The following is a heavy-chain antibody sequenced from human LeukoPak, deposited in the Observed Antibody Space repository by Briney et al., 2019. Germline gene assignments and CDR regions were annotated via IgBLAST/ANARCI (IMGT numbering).Heavy chain of an antibody. CDR3: EGVDYGDYYYYYMDV. V-gene: IGHV4-39*01. Sequence: SETLSLTCIVSGGSISSSSYYWGWIRQPPGRGLEWIGNIYYSGSTYYNPSLKSRVTISVDTSKNHFSLKLSSVTAADTAVYYREGVDYGDYYYYYMDVWGKGTTVTVSS. CDR1: GGSISSSSYY. D-gene: IGHD4-17*01. J-gene: IGHJ6*03. CDR2: IYYSGST.